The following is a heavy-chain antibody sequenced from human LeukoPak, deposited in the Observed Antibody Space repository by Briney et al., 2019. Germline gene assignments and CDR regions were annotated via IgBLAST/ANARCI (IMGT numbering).Heavy chain of an antibody. J-gene: IGHJ4*02. CDR2: AYYSGST. CDR3: TRSLPAAMFPLDY. CDR1: GDSIRGYY. D-gene: IGHD2-2*01. V-gene: IGHV4-59*01. Sequence: KPSETLSLTCTVSGDSIRGYYWSWIRQPPGKRLEWIGYAYYSGSTNYNPSLKTRVTISGDTSKNQFSLKLTSVTAADTAVYYCTRSLPAAMFPLDYWGQGTLVTVSS.